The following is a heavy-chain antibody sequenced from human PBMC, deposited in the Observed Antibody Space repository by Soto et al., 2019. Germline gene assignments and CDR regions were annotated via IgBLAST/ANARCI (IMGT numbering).Heavy chain of an antibody. J-gene: IGHJ3*02. CDR3: ARDRPIVGNDVAFDI. Sequence: PGGSLRLSCAASGFTFSSYAMHWVRQAPGKGLEWVAVISYDGSNKYYADSVKGRFTISRDNSKNTLYLQMNSLRAEDTAVYYCARDRPIVGNDVAFDIWGQGTMVTVSS. CDR2: ISYDGSNK. CDR1: GFTFSSYA. V-gene: IGHV3-30-3*01. D-gene: IGHD1-1*01.